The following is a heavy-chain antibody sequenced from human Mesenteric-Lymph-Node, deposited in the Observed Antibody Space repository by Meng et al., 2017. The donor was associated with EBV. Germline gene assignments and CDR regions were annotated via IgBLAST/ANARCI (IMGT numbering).Heavy chain of an antibody. D-gene: IGHD7-27*01. Sequence: GVGLVKPGGYLRRSCSASGFTFSNNYMAWIRQAPGKGLEWISYISGSGSSIVYADSVRGRFTISRDNAKNSVYLQMTSLRAEDTAVYYCARDWGFPYTFDDWGRGTLVTVSS. V-gene: IGHV3-11*01. CDR3: ARDWGFPYTFDD. J-gene: IGHJ4*02. CDR1: GFTFSNNY. CDR2: ISGSGSSI.